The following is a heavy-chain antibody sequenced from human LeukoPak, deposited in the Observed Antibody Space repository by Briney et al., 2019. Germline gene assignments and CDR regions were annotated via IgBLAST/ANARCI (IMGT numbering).Heavy chain of an antibody. D-gene: IGHD3-10*01. V-gene: IGHV1-2*02. CDR1: GYTFTGYY. CDR3: ARTVKWFGELLGWFDP. CDR2: INPNGGGT. Sequence: AASVKVSCKASGYTFTGYYMHWVRQAPGQGLEWMGWINPNGGGTNYAQKFQGRVTMTRDTSISTAYMELSRLRSDDTAVYYCARTVKWFGELLGWFDPWGQGTLVTVSS. J-gene: IGHJ5*02.